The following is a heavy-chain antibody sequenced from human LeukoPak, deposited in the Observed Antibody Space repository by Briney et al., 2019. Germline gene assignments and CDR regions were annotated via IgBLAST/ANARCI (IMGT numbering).Heavy chain of an antibody. V-gene: IGHV3-23*01. J-gene: IGHJ4*02. CDR1: GFTFNSYA. Sequence: GGSLRLSCAASGFTFNSYAMTWVRQAPGKGLEWVSAISGSGGTTYYADSVKGRFTISRDNSKDTLYLQMDSLRAEDTAVYYCAKVLGRSGWQTDYWGQGTLVSVSS. D-gene: IGHD6-19*01. CDR2: ISGSGGTT. CDR3: AKVLGRSGWQTDY.